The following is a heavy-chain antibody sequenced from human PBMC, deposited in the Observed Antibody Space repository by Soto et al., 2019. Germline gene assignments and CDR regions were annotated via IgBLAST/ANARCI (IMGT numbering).Heavy chain of an antibody. D-gene: IGHD6-13*01. Sequence: PGGSLRLSCAASGFTVSSNYMSWVRQSPGKGLAWVSVIYSGGSTYYADSVKGRFTISVDTSKNQFSLKLSSVTAEDTAVYYCARAHGPGQQLAIDYWGQGTLVTVSS. CDR2: IYSGGST. CDR1: GFTVSSNY. CDR3: ARAHGPGQQLAIDY. J-gene: IGHJ4*02. V-gene: IGHV3-53*05.